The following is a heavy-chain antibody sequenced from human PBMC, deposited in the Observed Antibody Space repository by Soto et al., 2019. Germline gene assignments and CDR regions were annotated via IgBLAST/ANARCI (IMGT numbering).Heavy chain of an antibody. CDR1: GDSVSSTTAA. CDR2: TYYRSKWYF. D-gene: IGHD2-2*01. J-gene: IGHJ4*02. V-gene: IGHV6-1*01. Sequence: PSETLSLTCGISGDSVSSTTAAWNWIRQSPSRGLEWLGRTYYRSKWYFDYAVSVKSRITINPDTSKNQFSLQLNSVTPEDTSVYYCARDRFTSNTWIRLDSWGQGTLVTVSS. CDR3: ARDRFTSNTWIRLDS.